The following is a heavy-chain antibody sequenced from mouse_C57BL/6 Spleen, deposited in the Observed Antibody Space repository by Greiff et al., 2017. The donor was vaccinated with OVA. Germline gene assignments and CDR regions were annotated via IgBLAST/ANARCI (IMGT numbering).Heavy chain of an antibody. CDR3: ARSDSYYGSSLGY. Sequence: QVQLQQPGAELVRPGSSVKLSCKASGYTFTSYWMDWVKQRPGQGLEWIGNIYPSDSETHYNQKFKDKATLTVDKSSSTAYMQLSSLTSEDSAVYYCARSDSYYGSSLGYWGQGTTLTVSS. CDR1: GYTFTSYW. CDR2: IYPSDSET. V-gene: IGHV1-61*01. D-gene: IGHD1-1*01. J-gene: IGHJ2*01.